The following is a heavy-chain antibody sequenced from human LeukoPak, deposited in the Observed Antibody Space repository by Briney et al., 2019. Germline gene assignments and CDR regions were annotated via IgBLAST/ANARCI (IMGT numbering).Heavy chain of an antibody. CDR3: ARDPRGPTTVTTWDY. Sequence: ASVKVSCKASGGTFSSYAISWVRQAPGQGLEWMGGIIPIFGTANYAQKFQGRVTMTRDMSTSTVYMELSSLRSEDTAVYYCARDPRGPTTVTTWDYWGQGTLVTVSS. D-gene: IGHD4-11*01. CDR1: GGTFSSYA. V-gene: IGHV1-69*05. CDR2: IIPIFGTA. J-gene: IGHJ4*02.